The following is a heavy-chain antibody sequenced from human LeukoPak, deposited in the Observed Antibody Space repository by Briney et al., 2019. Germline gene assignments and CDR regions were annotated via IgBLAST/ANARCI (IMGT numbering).Heavy chain of an antibody. V-gene: IGHV3-30-3*01. Sequence: GRSLRLSCTASGFTFSSYAMHWVRQAPGKGLEWVAVTSYDGSNKYYADSVKGRFTISRDNAKNSLYLQMNSLRAEDTAVYYCARDRYILTGYYYFDYWGQGTLVTVSS. D-gene: IGHD3-9*01. CDR3: ARDRYILTGYYYFDY. J-gene: IGHJ4*02. CDR2: TSYDGSNK. CDR1: GFTFSSYA.